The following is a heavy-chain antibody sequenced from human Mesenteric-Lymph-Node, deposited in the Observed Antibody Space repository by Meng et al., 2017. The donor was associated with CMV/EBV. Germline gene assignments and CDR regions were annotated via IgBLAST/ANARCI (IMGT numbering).Heavy chain of an antibody. J-gene: IGHJ6*02. Sequence: GGSLRLSCAASGFTFSSYSMNWVRQAPGKGLEWVSSISSSSSYIYYADSVKGRFTISRENAKNSLYLQMNSLRAEDTAVYYCARHSETYYDFWSGYYSQYYYYYGMDVWGQGTTVTVSS. V-gene: IGHV3-21*01. CDR1: GFTFSSYS. D-gene: IGHD3-3*01. CDR2: ISSSSSYI. CDR3: ARHSETYYDFWSGYYSQYYYYYGMDV.